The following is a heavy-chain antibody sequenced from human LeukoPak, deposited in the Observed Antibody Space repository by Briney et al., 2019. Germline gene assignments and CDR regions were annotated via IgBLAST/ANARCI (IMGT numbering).Heavy chain of an antibody. J-gene: IGHJ6*02. CDR1: GGTFSSFA. CDR2: FIPIFGSA. CDR3: ARAHVVVLGGALGGMGV. D-gene: IGHD3-10*01. V-gene: IGHV1-69*13. Sequence: EASVKVSCKASGGTFSSFAISWVRQAPGQGLEWMGGFIPIFGSAKYAQKFQGRVTITADESTSTAYMELSSLRSDDTAVYYCARAHVVVLGGALGGMGVWGQGTTVTVSS.